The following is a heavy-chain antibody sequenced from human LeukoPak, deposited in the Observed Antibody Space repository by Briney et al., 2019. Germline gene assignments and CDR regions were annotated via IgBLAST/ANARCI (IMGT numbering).Heavy chain of an antibody. D-gene: IGHD6-19*01. CDR3: AREVYSSAGVAWFDP. CDR1: GFTFSSYG. Sequence: GGSLRLSCAASGFTFSSYGMHWVRQAPGKGLEWVAVIWYDGSNKYYADSVKGRFTISRDNAKNSLYLQMNSLRAEDTAVYYCAREVYSSAGVAWFDPWGQGTLVTVSS. V-gene: IGHV3-33*01. CDR2: IWYDGSNK. J-gene: IGHJ5*02.